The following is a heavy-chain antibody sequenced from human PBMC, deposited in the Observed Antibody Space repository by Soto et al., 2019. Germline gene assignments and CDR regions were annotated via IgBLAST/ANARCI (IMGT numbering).Heavy chain of an antibody. CDR1: GGSISSSSYY. CDR3: ARGPRGWLQFTGGYFDY. Sequence: SETLSLTCTVSGGSISSSSYYWGWIRQPPGKGLEWIGSSYYSGSTYYYPSLKSRLTISVDTSKNQFSLKLSSGTAADTAVYYCARGPRGWLQFTGGYFDYWGQGTLVTVSS. J-gene: IGHJ4*02. V-gene: IGHV4-39*01. D-gene: IGHD5-12*01. CDR2: SYYSGST.